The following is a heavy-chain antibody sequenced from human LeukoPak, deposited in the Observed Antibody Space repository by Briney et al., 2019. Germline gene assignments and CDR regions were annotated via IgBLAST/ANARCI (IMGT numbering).Heavy chain of an antibody. V-gene: IGHV1-24*01. Sequence: ASLEGYCKTSGYTVTDYYMHWVRQATGKVLAWIGGFDPEDGETIYAQKFQGRVTMTEDTSTDTAYMELSSLRSEDTAVYYCATGIAVAGYYFDYWGQGTLVTVSS. J-gene: IGHJ4*02. D-gene: IGHD6-19*01. CDR2: FDPEDGET. CDR3: ATGIAVAGYYFDY. CDR1: GYTVTDYY.